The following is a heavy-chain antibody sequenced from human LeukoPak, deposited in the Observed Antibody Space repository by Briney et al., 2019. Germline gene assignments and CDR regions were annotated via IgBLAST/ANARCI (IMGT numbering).Heavy chain of an antibody. V-gene: IGHV4-39*01. Sequence: SETLSLTCTVSGDSISSSSSFWGWIRQPPGKGLEWIGSIYYSGSTYYNPSLKSRVTISVDTSKNQFSLKLSSVTAADTAAYYCARIGDYYYGAVVYYWGQGTLVTVSS. D-gene: IGHD3-10*01. CDR2: IYYSGST. CDR1: GDSISSSSSF. J-gene: IGHJ4*02. CDR3: ARIGDYYYGAVVYY.